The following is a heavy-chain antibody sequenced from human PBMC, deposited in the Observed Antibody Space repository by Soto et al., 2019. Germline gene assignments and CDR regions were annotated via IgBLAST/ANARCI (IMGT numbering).Heavy chain of an antibody. Sequence: HEHLVQSGAEVKRPGASLKVSCKASGYSFTGYYIHWVRQAPGQGLEWMGWINPDSGATNFAQNFQGRVTLTSDTSISTASMDLTRLTSDDTAVYYCARGDYGTGSYPVPYFDYRGQGTLVIVSS. CDR3: ARGDYGTGSYPVPYFDY. CDR1: GYSFTGYY. D-gene: IGHD3-10*01. V-gene: IGHV1-2*02. CDR2: INPDSGAT. J-gene: IGHJ4*02.